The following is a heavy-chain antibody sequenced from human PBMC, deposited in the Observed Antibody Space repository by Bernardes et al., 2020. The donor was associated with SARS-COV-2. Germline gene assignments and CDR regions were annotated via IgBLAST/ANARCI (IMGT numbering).Heavy chain of an antibody. J-gene: IGHJ4*02. Sequence: GGSLRLSCAVSGFNLNNFGMHWVRQAPGRGLEWVAVISYEGSKKYYADFVKGRFSISRDNSKNTLYLQMNSLRAEDTAVYYCAKDFVPLAGGVKVWGQGTLVTVSS. V-gene: IGHV3-30*18. CDR2: ISYEGSKK. CDR3: AKDFVPLAGGVKV. CDR1: GFNLNNFG. D-gene: IGHD3-16*01.